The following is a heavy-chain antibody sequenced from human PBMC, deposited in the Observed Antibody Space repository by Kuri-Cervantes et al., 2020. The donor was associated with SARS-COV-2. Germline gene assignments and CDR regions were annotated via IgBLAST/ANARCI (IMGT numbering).Heavy chain of an antibody. CDR2: IYHSGST. V-gene: IGHV4-30-2*01. J-gene: IGHJ5*02. Sequence: LRLSCTVSGGSISSGDYYWSWIRQPPGKGLEWIGYIYHSGSTYYNPSLKSRVTISVDRSKNQLSLKLSSVTAADTAVYYCARGGIAAAGTIWFDPWGQGTLVTVSS. D-gene: IGHD6-13*01. CDR1: GGSISSGDYY. CDR3: ARGGIAAAGTIWFDP.